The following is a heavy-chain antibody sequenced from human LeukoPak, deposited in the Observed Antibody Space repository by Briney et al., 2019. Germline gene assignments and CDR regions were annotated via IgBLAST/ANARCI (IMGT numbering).Heavy chain of an antibody. CDR2: INSDGSST. CDR1: GFTFSSYW. Sequence: GGSLRLSCAASGFTFSSYWMHWVRQAPGKGLVWVSRINSDGSSTSYADSVKGRFTISRDNAKNTLYLQMNSLRAEDTALYYCASLTLGYSSGWCLDLWGRRTLVTVSS. D-gene: IGHD6-19*01. V-gene: IGHV3-74*01. CDR3: ASLTLGYSSGWCLDL. J-gene: IGHJ2*01.